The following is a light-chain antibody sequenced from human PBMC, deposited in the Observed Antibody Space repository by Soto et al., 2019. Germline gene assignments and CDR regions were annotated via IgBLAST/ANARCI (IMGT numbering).Light chain of an antibody. CDR2: AAS. CDR3: QQTYNPPRT. J-gene: IGKJ1*01. V-gene: IGKV1-39*01. Sequence: IQMTQSPSSLSASVGDRVTITCRASETIASSLNWYQQRPGKAPKLLIYAASSLQSGVPARFGGSGSGTDFTLTITSLQPEDFATYYCQQTYNPPRTFGQGTRL. CDR1: ETIASS.